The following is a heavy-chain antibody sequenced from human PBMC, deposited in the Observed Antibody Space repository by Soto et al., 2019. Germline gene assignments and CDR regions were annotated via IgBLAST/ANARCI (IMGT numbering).Heavy chain of an antibody. CDR1: GGSISSGEYY. D-gene: IGHD6-6*01. CDR3: ARERPDGARLDP. V-gene: IGHV4-30-4*01. J-gene: IGHJ5*02. CDR2: IYYSGST. Sequence: QVQLQESGPGLVKPSQTLSLTCTVSGGSISSGEYYWSWIRQPPGKGLEWIGYIYYSGSTYYNTSLKSRVTISVDTSKNQFSLKLSSVTAADTAVYYCARERPDGARLDPWGQGKLVTVSS.